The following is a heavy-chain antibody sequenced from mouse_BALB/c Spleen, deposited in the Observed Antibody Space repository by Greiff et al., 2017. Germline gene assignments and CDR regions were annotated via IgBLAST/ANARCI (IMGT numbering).Heavy chain of an antibody. D-gene: IGHD1-1*01. CDR3: AREVTTVVAPYYAMDY. Sequence: EVKVVESGGGLVQPGGSRKLSCAASGFTFSSFGMPWVRQAPEKGLEWVAYISSGSSTIYYADTVKGRFTISRDNTKNTLFLQMTSLRSEDTAMYDCAREVTTVVAPYYAMDYWGQGTSVTVSS. CDR2: ISSGSSTI. J-gene: IGHJ4*01. V-gene: IGHV5-17*02. CDR1: GFTFSSFG.